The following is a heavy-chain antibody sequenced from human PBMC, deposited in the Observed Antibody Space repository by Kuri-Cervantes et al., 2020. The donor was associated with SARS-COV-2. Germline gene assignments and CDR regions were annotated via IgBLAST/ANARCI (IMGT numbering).Heavy chain of an antibody. D-gene: IGHD3-16*01. J-gene: IGHJ2*01. V-gene: IGHV4-61*09. CDR2: IYTSGST. CDR3: ARDMRSAELAFDL. Sequence: LRLSCTVSGGSISSGSYYWSWIRQPAGKGLEWIGYIYTSGSTNYNPSLKSRVTISVDTSKNQFSLKLSSVTAADTAVYYCARDMRSAELAFDLWGRGTLVTVSS. CDR1: GGSISSGSYY.